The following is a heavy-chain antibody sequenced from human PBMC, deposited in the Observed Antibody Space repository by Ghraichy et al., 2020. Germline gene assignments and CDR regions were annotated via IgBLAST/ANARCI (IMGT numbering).Heavy chain of an antibody. J-gene: IGHJ6*02. Sequence: ASVKVSCKASGYTFTSYGISWVRQAPGQGLEWMGWISAYNGNTNYAQKLQGRVTMTTDTSTSTAYMELRSLRSDDTAVYYCARDRWDFWSGVHYYYYYGMDVWGQGTTVTVPS. CDR3: ARDRWDFWSGVHYYYYYGMDV. CDR1: GYTFTSYG. V-gene: IGHV1-18*01. CDR2: ISAYNGNT. D-gene: IGHD3-3*01.